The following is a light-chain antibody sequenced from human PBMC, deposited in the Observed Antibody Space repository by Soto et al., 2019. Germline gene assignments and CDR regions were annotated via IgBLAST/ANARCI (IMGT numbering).Light chain of an antibody. CDR2: AAS. CDR1: QSVDNY. V-gene: IGKV1-39*01. J-gene: IGKJ2*02. CDR3: QQTFNLTRT. Sequence: DIKMTQSPSSLSASVGDTVTLTCRASQSVDNYLKWYQQKPGKDPGLLIYAASTLQSGVPSRFSGSGSGTDFNLTINSLHTEDFATYECQQTFNLTRTFGQGTKVDIK.